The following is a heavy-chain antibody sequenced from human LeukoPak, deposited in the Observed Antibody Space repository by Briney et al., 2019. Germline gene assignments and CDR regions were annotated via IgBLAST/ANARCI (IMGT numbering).Heavy chain of an antibody. CDR3: AKPLYASGSYHFDS. D-gene: IGHD3-10*01. J-gene: IGHJ4*02. V-gene: IGHV4-4*07. Sequence: SETLSLTCIVSGDSISNYYWSWIRQPAGKGLEWIGRIYTSGSTNYNPSLKSRVTMSVDTSKNQFSLKLSSVTATDTAVYYCAKPLYASGSYHFDSWGQGTLVTVSS. CDR2: IYTSGST. CDR1: GDSISNYY.